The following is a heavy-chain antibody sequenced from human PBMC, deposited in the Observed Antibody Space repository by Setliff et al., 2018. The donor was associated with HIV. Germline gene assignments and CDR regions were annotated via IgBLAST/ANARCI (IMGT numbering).Heavy chain of an antibody. CDR1: GDSISSYY. CDR3: ARRTAVAGRRYFDL. CDR2: IYTSGST. Sequence: SETLSLTCTVSGDSISSYYWSWIRQPPGKGLEWIGYIYTSGSTNYNPSLKSRVTISVDTSKNQFSLKLSSVTAADTAVYYCARRTAVAGRRYFDLWGRGTLVTSPQ. D-gene: IGHD6-19*01. V-gene: IGHV4-4*08. J-gene: IGHJ2*01.